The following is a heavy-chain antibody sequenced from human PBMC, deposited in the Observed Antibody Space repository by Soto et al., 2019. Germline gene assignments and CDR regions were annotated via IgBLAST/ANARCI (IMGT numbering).Heavy chain of an antibody. Sequence: GGSLRLSCAASGFTFSSYAMSWVRQAPGKGLEWVSAISGSGGSTYYADSVKGRFTISRDNSKNTLYLQMNSMSPEDTAVYYCAKDGIGRSEIKEAGMRFFRDNTNIHPINWFDPWGQGTLVTVSS. J-gene: IGHJ5*02. CDR2: ISGSGGST. V-gene: IGHV3-23*01. D-gene: IGHD3-3*01. CDR3: AKDGIGRSEIKEAGMRFFRDNTNIHPINWFDP. CDR1: GFTFSSYA.